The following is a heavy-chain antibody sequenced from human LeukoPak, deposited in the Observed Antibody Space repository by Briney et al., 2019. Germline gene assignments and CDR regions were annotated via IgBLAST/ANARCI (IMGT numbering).Heavy chain of an antibody. CDR2: ISGSGGST. CDR1: GFTFSTYA. CDR3: ARGYSGYDYFDY. Sequence: GGSLRLSCAASGFTFSTYAMSWVRQAPGKGLEWVSTISGSGGSTYYADSVKGRFTISRDNSKNTLYLQMNSLRAEDTAVYYCARGYSGYDYFDYWGQGTLVTVSS. V-gene: IGHV3-23*01. D-gene: IGHD5-12*01. J-gene: IGHJ4*02.